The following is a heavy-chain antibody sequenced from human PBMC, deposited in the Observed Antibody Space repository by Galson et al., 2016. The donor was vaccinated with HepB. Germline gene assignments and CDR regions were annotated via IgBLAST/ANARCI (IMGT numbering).Heavy chain of an antibody. CDR2: IDGPIPNT. J-gene: IGHJ4*02. V-gene: IGHV3-23*01. CDR1: GFTFRNYA. D-gene: IGHD6-19*01. Sequence: SLRLSCAASGFTFRNYALSWVRRAPGKGLEWVSHIDGPIPNTHYAASVRGRFSIYRDNSRDTLYLQMDSLTAEDSAIYYCTTWLSHHFDYWGQGTRVTVSS. CDR3: TTWLSHHFDY.